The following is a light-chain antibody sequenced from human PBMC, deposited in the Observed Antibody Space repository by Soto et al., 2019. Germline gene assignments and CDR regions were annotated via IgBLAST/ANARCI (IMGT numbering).Light chain of an antibody. Sequence: QSVLKQPPSVSAAPSPKVTTSFAGSNSTIGNTYVSWYQQLPGTAPKLLIYENNKRPSGIPDRFSGSKSGTSATLGITGLQTGDEADYYCGAWDSGLSGYVFGTGTKVTVL. CDR1: NSTIGNTY. J-gene: IGLJ1*01. CDR2: ENN. V-gene: IGLV1-51*02. CDR3: GAWDSGLSGYV.